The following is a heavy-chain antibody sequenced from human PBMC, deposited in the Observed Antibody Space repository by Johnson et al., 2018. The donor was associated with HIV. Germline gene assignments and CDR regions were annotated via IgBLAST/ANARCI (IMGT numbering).Heavy chain of an antibody. CDR3: ARDGGRGDFDI. V-gene: IGHV3-11*04. J-gene: IGHJ3*02. CDR1: GFTFSYYY. D-gene: IGHD3-16*01. CDR2: ISSSGGNK. Sequence: QMQLVESGGGLVKPGGSLRLSCPASGFTFSYYYMTWIRQAPGKGLDWVSYISSSGGNKYYADFVKGRFTISRENAKKSLYLQLNSLRVDDTAVYYWARDGGRGDFDIWGHGTRVSVSS.